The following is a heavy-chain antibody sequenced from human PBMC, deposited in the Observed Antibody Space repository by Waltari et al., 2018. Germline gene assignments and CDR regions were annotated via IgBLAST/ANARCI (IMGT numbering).Heavy chain of an antibody. CDR1: GFSFSDYY. J-gene: IGHJ4*02. V-gene: IGHV3-11*01. Sequence: QVQLVESGGDLVKPGGSLRLSCAASGFSFSDYYMTWIRQAPGKGLECVSYISISGDAIYYADSGKGRFTISRDNARNSLYLQMNSLRADDTAVYFCVRDDNWGSLDFWGQGVLVTVSS. CDR3: VRDDNWGSLDF. D-gene: IGHD1-1*01. CDR2: ISISGDAI.